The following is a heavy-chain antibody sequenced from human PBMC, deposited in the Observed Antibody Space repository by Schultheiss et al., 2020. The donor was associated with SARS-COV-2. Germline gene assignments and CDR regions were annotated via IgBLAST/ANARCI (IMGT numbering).Heavy chain of an antibody. CDR3: ARLKILGATASPVYDYYAMDV. V-gene: IGHV4-61*08. Sequence: SETLSLTCSVSGGSISSGGYYWSWIRQPPGKGLEWFGEINHSGSTNYNPSLKGRVTISEDTSKNQVSLKVSSVTAADTAVYYCARLKILGATASPVYDYYAMDVWCQGTTVIVSS. D-gene: IGHD1-14*01. J-gene: IGHJ6*02. CDR1: GGSISSGGYY. CDR2: INHSGST.